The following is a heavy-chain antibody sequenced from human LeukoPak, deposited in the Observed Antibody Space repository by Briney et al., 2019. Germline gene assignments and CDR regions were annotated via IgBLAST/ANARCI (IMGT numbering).Heavy chain of an antibody. CDR2: INPSGGSI. V-gene: IGHV1-46*01. CDR1: GYSFTNYY. Sequence: ASVRVSCKASGYSFTNYYMHWVRQAPGQGLEWMGMINPSGGSITHAQKFQGRVTMTRDMSTSTVYMELSSLTSEDTAVYYCARTRGYYFDYRVQGTLVTVSS. J-gene: IGHJ4*02. CDR3: ARTRGYYFDY.